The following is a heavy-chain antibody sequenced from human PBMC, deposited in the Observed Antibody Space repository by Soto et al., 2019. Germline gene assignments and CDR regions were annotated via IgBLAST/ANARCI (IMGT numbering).Heavy chain of an antibody. CDR3: AREAEMATTTTILEY. D-gene: IGHD5-12*01. J-gene: IGHJ4*02. CDR2: INHSGST. Sequence: SETLSLTCAVYGGSFSGYYWSWIRQPPGKGLEWIGEINHSGSTNYNPSLKSRVTTSVDTSKNQFSLKLSSVTAADTAVYYCAREAEMATTTTILEYWGQGTLVTVSS. V-gene: IGHV4-34*01. CDR1: GGSFSGYY.